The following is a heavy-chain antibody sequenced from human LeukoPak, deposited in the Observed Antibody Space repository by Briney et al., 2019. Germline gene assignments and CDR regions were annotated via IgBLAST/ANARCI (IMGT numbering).Heavy chain of an antibody. J-gene: IGHJ6*02. D-gene: IGHD2-2*01. CDR3: ARCVVVPAAHYYYYYYGMDV. V-gene: IGHV3-21*01. CDR1: GFTFSSYS. Sequence: PGGSLRLSCAASGFTFSSYSMNWVRQAPGKGLECVSSISSSSSYIYYTASVKGRFTISRDNAKNSLYVQMNSPRAEDTAVYYCARCVVVPAAHYYYYYYGMDVWGQGTTVTVSS. CDR2: ISSSSSYI.